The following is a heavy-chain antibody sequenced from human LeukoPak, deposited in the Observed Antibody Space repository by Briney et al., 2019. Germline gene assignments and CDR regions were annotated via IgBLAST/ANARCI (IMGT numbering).Heavy chain of an antibody. D-gene: IGHD3-10*01. CDR1: GYTFTSYG. J-gene: IGHJ6*02. CDR2: ISAYNGNT. CDR3: ARDQIREARAMWFGELLAGYYYGMDV. V-gene: IGHV1-18*01. Sequence: ASVKVSCKASGYTFTSYGISWVRQAPGQGLEWMGWISAYNGNTNYAQKLQGRVTMTTDTSTSTAYMELRSLRSDDTAVYYCARDQIREARAMWFGELLAGYYYGMDVWGQGTTVTVSS.